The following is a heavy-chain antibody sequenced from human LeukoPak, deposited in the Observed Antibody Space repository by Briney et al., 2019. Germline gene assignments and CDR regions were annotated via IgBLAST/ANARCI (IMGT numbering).Heavy chain of an antibody. CDR1: GYTFTGYY. V-gene: IGHV1-2*02. Sequence: GASVKVSCKASGYTFTGYYMHWVRQAPGQGLECMGWINPNSGGTNYAQKFQGRVTMTRDTSISTAYMELSRLRSDDTAVYYCAREGRWELLRYYGMDVWGQGTTVTVSS. CDR2: INPNSGGT. D-gene: IGHD1-26*01. J-gene: IGHJ6*02. CDR3: AREGRWELLRYYGMDV.